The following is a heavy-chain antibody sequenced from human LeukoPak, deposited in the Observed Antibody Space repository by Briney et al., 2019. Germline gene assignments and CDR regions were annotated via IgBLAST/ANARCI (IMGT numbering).Heavy chain of an antibody. D-gene: IGHD1-1*01. CDR3: ATELATPF. Sequence: GGSLRRSCAASGFIFSGNWVHWVRQAPGKGLVWVSGIHSDGPTTRYADSVEGRFTISRDNAEKTVYLQMTSLRAEDTAIYYCATELATPFWGQGNLDSVSS. CDR2: IHSDGPTT. V-gene: IGHV3-74*01. J-gene: IGHJ4*02. CDR1: GFIFSGNW.